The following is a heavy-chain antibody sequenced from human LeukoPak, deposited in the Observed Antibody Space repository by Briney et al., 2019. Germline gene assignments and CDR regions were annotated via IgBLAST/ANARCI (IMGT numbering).Heavy chain of an antibody. CDR2: IIPIFGTA. D-gene: IGHD2-2*02. CDR3: AQLPAAILKAGYFDY. J-gene: IGHJ4*02. CDR1: GGTFSSYA. V-gene: IGHV1-69*01. Sequence: ASVKVSCKASGGTFSSYAISWVRQAPGQGLEWMGGIIPIFGTANYAQKFQGRVTITADEPTSTAYMELSSLRSEDTAVYYCAQLPAAILKAGYFDYWGQGTLVTVSS.